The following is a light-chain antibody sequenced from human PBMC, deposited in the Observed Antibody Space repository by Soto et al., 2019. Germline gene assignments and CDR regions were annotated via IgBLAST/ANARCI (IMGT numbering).Light chain of an antibody. Sequence: DIPMTQSPSTLSASVGDRVTITCRASQSISSWLAWYQQKPGKAPKLLIYKASSLESGVPSRFSGSGSGTEFTLTISSLQPDDFATYYCHQGRTFGQGTKVEIK. CDR1: QSISSW. CDR3: HQGRT. V-gene: IGKV1-5*03. J-gene: IGKJ1*01. CDR2: KAS.